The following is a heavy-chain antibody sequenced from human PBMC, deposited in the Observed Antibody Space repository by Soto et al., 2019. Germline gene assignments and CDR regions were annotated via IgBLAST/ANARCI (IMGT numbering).Heavy chain of an antibody. CDR2: IYYSGST. V-gene: IGHV4-31*03. J-gene: IGHJ6*02. CDR3: ARGSKQLVRYYGMDV. CDR1: GGSISSGGYY. Sequence: SETLSLTCTVSGGSISSGGYYWSWIRQHPGKGLEWIGYIYYSGSTYYNPSLKSRVTISVDTSKNQFSLKLSSVTAADTAVYYCARGSKQLVRYYGMDVWGQGTTVTVSS. D-gene: IGHD6-6*01.